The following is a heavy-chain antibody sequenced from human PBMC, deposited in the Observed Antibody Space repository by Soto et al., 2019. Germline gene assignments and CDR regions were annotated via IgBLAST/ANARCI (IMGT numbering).Heavy chain of an antibody. J-gene: IGHJ5*02. CDR3: ARRWRYGWGCYYWFNYFDP. Sequence: QVQLVQSGAEVKKPGSSVKVSCKASGGTFSSHAFSWVRQAPGQGLEWMGDIIPFFDTADYAQKFQGRDTITVDESTSTACRERSSLRSEDTAVYYCARRWRYGWGCYYWFNYFDPWGQGTSVTVSS. CDR2: IIPFFDTA. D-gene: IGHD3-16*01. CDR1: GGTFSSHA. V-gene: IGHV1-69*12.